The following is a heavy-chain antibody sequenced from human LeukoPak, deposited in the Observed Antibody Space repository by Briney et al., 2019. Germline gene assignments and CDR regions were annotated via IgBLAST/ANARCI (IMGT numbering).Heavy chain of an antibody. CDR3: ARDRSGSYLFDY. CDR2: INPNSGGT. J-gene: IGHJ4*02. CDR1: GYTFTGYY. D-gene: IGHD1-26*01. V-gene: IGHV1-2*02. Sequence: ASVKVSCKASGYTFTGYYMHWVRQAPGQGLEWMGWINPNSGGTNYAQKFQGRVTMTRDTPISTAYMELSRLRSDDTAVYYCARDRSGSYLFDYWGQGTLVTVSS.